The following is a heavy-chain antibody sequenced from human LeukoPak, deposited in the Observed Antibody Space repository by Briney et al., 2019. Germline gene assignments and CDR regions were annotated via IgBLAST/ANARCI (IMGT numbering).Heavy chain of an antibody. CDR2: MYSSGST. CDR1: GDSFNGYY. J-gene: IGHJ6*04. Sequence: SETLSLTCTVSGDSFNGYYWGWIRQPPGKGLECVGYMYSSGSTAYNPSLKSRLSISIDTSKGQFSLTLSSVTAADTAVYFCARHVYGKGMYVWGKGTTVTVSS. V-gene: IGHV4-4*09. CDR3: ARHVYGKGMYV. D-gene: IGHD4-17*01.